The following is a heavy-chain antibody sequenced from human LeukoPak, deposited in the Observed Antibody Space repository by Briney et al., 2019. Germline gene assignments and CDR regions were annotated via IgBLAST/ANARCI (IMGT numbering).Heavy chain of an antibody. CDR3: ASSSTRYCSSTSCYEAPFDY. V-gene: IGHV1-46*01. CDR2: INPSGGST. Sequence: ASVKVSCKASGYTFTSYYMHWVRQAPGQGLEWMGIINPSGGSTSYAQKFQGRVTITADESTSTAYMELSSLRSEDTAVYYCASSSTRYCSSTSCYEAPFDYWGQGTLVTVSS. D-gene: IGHD2-2*01. J-gene: IGHJ4*02. CDR1: GYTFTSYY.